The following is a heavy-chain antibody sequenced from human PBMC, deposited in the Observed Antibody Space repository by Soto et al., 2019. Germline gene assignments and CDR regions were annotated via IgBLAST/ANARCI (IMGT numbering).Heavy chain of an antibody. V-gene: IGHV4-34*01. CDR2: INHSGST. J-gene: IGHJ6*02. CDR1: GGSFRGYY. Sequence: SGTLALTCAGYGGSFRGYYWGWSRQRPGKGVGGGGGINHSGSTNYNPCLKSRVTISVETSKNQFSMTLSSVTAADTAVYYCARAAWLGDYYGMDVWGQGTTVTVSS. CDR3: ARAAWLGDYYGMDV. D-gene: IGHD3-10*01.